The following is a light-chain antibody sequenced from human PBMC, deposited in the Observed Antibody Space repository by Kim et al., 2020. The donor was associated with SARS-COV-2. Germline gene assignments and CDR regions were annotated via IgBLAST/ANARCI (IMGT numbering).Light chain of an antibody. CDR3: QQYGSSPIT. Sequence: EIVLTQSPGTLSLSPGERATLSCRASQSPSRSSLGWYQQKPGQAPRLLIYGASSRDTGIPDRFSGSGSGTDFTLTISRLEPEDFAVYYCQQYGSSPITFGQGTRLEIK. CDR1: QSPSRSS. V-gene: IGKV3-20*01. CDR2: GAS. J-gene: IGKJ5*01.